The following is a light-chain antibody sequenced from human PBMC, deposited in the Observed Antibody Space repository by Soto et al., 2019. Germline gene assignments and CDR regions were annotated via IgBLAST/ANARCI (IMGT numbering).Light chain of an antibody. CDR2: WAS. Sequence: DIVMTQSPDSLAVSLGERVTINCKSSQSFLYSSNNKNYLAWYQQKPGQPPKLLIYWASTRESGVPDRFSGSGSGTDFTLTISSLQAEDVAVYYCQQYYSTPRTFGQGTKVDNK. CDR3: QQYYSTPRT. V-gene: IGKV4-1*01. CDR1: QSFLYSSNNKNY. J-gene: IGKJ1*01.